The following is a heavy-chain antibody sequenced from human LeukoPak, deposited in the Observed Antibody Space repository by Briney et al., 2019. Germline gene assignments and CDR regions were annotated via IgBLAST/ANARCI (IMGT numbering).Heavy chain of an antibody. V-gene: IGHV4-4*08. CDR1: GGSISGYY. J-gene: IGHJ4*02. Sequence: SETLSLTCTVSGGSISGYYWSWIRQPPGKGLEWIGRIYTSGSTNYNPSLKSRVTISVDTSKNQFSLKLSSVTAADTAVYYCARESIMITFGGVIADYWGQGTLVTVSS. CDR2: IYTSGST. CDR3: ARESIMITFGGVIADY. D-gene: IGHD3-16*02.